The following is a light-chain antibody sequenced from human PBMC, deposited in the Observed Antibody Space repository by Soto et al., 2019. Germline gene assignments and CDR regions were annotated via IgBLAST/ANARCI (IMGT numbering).Light chain of an antibody. Sequence: QLVLTQPASVSGSPGQSITISCTGTSSDVGGYNYVSWYQQHPGKAPKLMIYEVSNRPSGVSNRFSGSKSGNTASLTISGLQAEDEADYYCSSYTSSSTLLVFGTGTKLTVL. CDR2: EVS. CDR3: SSYTSSSTLLV. J-gene: IGLJ1*01. V-gene: IGLV2-14*01. CDR1: SSDVGGYNY.